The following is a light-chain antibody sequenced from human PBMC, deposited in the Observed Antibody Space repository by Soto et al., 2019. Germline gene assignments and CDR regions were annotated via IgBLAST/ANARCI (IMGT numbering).Light chain of an antibody. CDR3: AAWDDGRSGPV. J-gene: IGLJ3*02. CDR2: SHN. V-gene: IGLV1-44*01. CDR1: TSNIGRNV. Sequence: QSVLTQPPSASGTPGQRVTISCSGSTSNIGRNVVNWYQQLPGTAPKLLIYSHNQRPSGVPDRFSGSKSGTSASLAISGLQSEDEADYYCAAWDDGRSGPVFGGGTKLTVL.